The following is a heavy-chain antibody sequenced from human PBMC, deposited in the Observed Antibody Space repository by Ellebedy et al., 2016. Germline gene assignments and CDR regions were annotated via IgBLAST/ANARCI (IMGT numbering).Heavy chain of an antibody. CDR3: ARDPSMVGARWAFDV. V-gene: IGHV3-21*01. Sequence: GESLKISCAASGFTFSDYSMNWVRQAPGKGLQWVSSISGGRSYIYYADSVKGRFTISRDNARNSLYLQMNSLGAEDTAVYYCARDPSMVGARWAFDVWGQGTVVTVSS. J-gene: IGHJ3*01. CDR2: ISGGRSYI. D-gene: IGHD1-26*01. CDR1: GFTFSDYS.